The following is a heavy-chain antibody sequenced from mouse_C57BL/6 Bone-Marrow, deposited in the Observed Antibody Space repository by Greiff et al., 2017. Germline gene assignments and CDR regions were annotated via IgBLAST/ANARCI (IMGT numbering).Heavy chain of an antibody. CDR1: GYTFTSYW. V-gene: IGHV1-64*01. CDR3: ARGVYYYGSSVAY. D-gene: IGHD1-1*01. Sequence: VQLQQPGAELVKPGASVKLSCKASGYTFTSYWMHWVKQRPGQGLEWIGMIHPNSGSTNYNEKFKSKATLTVDKSSSTAYMQLSSLTSEASAVYYCARGVYYYGSSVAYWGQGTLVTVSA. CDR2: IHPNSGST. J-gene: IGHJ3*01.